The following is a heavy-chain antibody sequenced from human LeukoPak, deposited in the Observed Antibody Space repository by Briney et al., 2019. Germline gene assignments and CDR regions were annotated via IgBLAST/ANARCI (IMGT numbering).Heavy chain of an antibody. D-gene: IGHD3-22*01. V-gene: IGHV4-61*05. CDR2: IYYSGST. Sequence: PSETLSLTCSVSGDSISSRSSYWGWIRQPPGKGLEWIGYIYYSGSTNYNPSLKSRVTISVDTSKNQFSLKLSSVTAADTAVYYCARGADYYDSSGSYAFDIWGQGTMVTVSS. J-gene: IGHJ3*02. CDR1: GDSISSRSSY. CDR3: ARGADYYDSSGSYAFDI.